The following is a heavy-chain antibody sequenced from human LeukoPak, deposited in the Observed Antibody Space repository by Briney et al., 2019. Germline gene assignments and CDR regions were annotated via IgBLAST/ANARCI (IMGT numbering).Heavy chain of an antibody. D-gene: IGHD6-13*01. CDR2: ISYDGSNK. J-gene: IGHJ4*02. CDR1: GFTFSSYA. V-gene: IGHV3-30-3*01. Sequence: PGGSLRLSCAASGFTFSSYAMHWVRQAPGKGLEWVAVISYDGSNKYYADSVKGRFTISRDNSKNTLYLQMNSLRAEDTAVYYCAKEYRSSWYRFDYWGQGTLVTVSS. CDR3: AKEYRSSWYRFDY.